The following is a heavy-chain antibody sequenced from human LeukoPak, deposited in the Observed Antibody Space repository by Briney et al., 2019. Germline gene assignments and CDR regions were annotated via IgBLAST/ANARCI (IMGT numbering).Heavy chain of an antibody. J-gene: IGHJ4*02. CDR2: ISYDGSNK. D-gene: IGHD1-26*01. V-gene: IGHV3-30*01. Sequence: VQLVESGGGVVQPGRSLRLSCAASGFTFSSYAMHWVRQAPGKGLEWVAVISYDGSNKYYADSVKGRFTISRANSKNTLYLQMNSLRAEDTAVYYCARDGGATPPTYYFDYWAREPWSPSPQ. CDR3: ARDGGATPPTYYFDY. CDR1: GFTFSSYA.